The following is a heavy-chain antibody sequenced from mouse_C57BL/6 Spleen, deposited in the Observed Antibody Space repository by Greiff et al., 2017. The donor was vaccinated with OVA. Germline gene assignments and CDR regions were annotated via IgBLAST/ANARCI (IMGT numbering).Heavy chain of an antibody. Sequence: EVQLQQSGPELVKPGASVKISCKASGYTFTDYYMNWVKQSHGKSLEWIGDINPNNGGTSYNQKFKGKATLTVDKSSSTAYMELRSLTSEDSAVYYCAGYGNYGDWYCDVWGTGTTVTVAS. J-gene: IGHJ1*03. CDR1: GYTFTDYY. D-gene: IGHD2-1*01. CDR2: INPNNGGT. CDR3: AGYGNYGDWYCDV. V-gene: IGHV1-26*01.